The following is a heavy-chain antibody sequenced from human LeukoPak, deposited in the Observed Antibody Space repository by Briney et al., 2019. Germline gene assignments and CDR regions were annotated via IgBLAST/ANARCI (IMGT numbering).Heavy chain of an antibody. Sequence: GGSLRLSCTASKLTFSHYGMQWVRQAPDKGLEWVAVISSDGGTKIYADSVKGRFTLSRDNSINTLDLQMNSLRAEDTAVYYCAKEFHSRGYGANFDYWGQGTLVTVSS. D-gene: IGHD3-10*01. V-gene: IGHV3-30*18. J-gene: IGHJ4*02. CDR2: ISSDGGTK. CDR3: AKEFHSRGYGANFDY. CDR1: KLTFSHYG.